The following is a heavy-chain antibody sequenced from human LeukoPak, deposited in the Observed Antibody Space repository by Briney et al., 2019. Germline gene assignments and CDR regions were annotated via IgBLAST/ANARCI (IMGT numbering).Heavy chain of an antibody. D-gene: IGHD3-22*01. CDR3: AKDRGDYYDSSGYYYDAFDI. Sequence: GGSLRLSCAASGFTFSSYAMSWVRQAPGKGLEWVSAISGSGGSTYYADSVKGRFTISRDNSKNTLYLQMNGLRAEDTAVYYCAKDRGDYYDSSGYYYDAFDIWGQGTMVTVSS. J-gene: IGHJ3*02. CDR2: ISGSGGST. CDR1: GFTFSSYA. V-gene: IGHV3-23*01.